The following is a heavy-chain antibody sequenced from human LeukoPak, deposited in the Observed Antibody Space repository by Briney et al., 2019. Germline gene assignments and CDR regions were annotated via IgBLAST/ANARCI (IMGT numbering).Heavy chain of an antibody. D-gene: IGHD6-6*01. CDR1: GYTFTSYG. J-gene: IGHJ4*02. Sequence: ASVKVSCKASGYTFTSYGITWVRRAPGQGLEWMGWISAYNGNTNYAQKLQGRVTMTTDTSTSTAYMELRSLRSDDTAVYYCARSIAARQILDYWGQGTLVTVSS. V-gene: IGHV1-18*01. CDR3: ARSIAARQILDY. CDR2: ISAYNGNT.